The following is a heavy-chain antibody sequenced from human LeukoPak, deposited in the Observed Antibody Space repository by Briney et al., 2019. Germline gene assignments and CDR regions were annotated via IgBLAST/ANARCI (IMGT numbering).Heavy chain of an antibody. CDR1: VGHISCGYY. J-gene: IGHJ6*03. Sequence: SETLPLTCTVHVGHISCGYYWAWIRQPPGKGLGWNGINNYSGSTYYNPALKSRVTISVDRSKNRFSLKLSSVTAADTAVYYCARGYCSGGSCYSSYYYSYMDVWGKGTTVTVSS. CDR3: ARGYCSGGSCYSSYYYSYMDV. CDR2: NNYSGST. D-gene: IGHD2-15*01. V-gene: IGHV4-38-2*02.